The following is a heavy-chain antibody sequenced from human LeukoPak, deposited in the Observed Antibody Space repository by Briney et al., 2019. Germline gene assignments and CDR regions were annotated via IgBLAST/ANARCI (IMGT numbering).Heavy chain of an antibody. CDR1: GFTFSSYA. J-gene: IGHJ4*02. D-gene: IGHD4-23*01. CDR2: ILYDGSNK. CDR3: ARDRTTVVPFDC. V-gene: IGHV3-30-3*01. Sequence: GGSLRLSCAASGFTFSSYAMHWVRQAPGKGLERVALILYDGSNKYYADSVKGRFTISRDNSKNTLYLQMDSLRAEDTAVYYCARDRTTVVPFDCWGQGTLVTVSS.